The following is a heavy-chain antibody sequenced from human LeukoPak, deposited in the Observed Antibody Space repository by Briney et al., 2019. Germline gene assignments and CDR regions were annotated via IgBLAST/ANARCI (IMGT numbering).Heavy chain of an antibody. CDR2: ISYDGSNK. Sequence: PGGSLRLSCAASGFTFSDYGMHWVRQAPGKGLEWVALISYDGSNKNYADSVKGRFTISRDNSKDTLYLQMKSLRAEDKAVYYCAEDPFGAWFGGAHFDYWGQGTLVTVSS. V-gene: IGHV3-30*18. D-gene: IGHD3-10*01. CDR3: AEDPFGAWFGGAHFDY. J-gene: IGHJ4*02. CDR1: GFTFSDYG.